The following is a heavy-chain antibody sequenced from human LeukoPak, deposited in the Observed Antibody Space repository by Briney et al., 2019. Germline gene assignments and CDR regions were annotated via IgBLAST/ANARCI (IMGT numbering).Heavy chain of an antibody. CDR1: GGSVRRYSYY. V-gene: IGHV4-61*01. J-gene: IGHJ3*02. CDR3: ARDRDYGDSGRASDI. D-gene: IGHD4-17*01. Sequence: KPSETLSLTCTVSGGSVRRYSYYCTWIRQPPGKGLEWIGYIHYSGSNNYYPSLRSRVTISLDTSKNQFSLKLTSVTAADTAVYYCARDRDYGDSGRASDIWGQGTLVTVSS. CDR2: IHYSGSN.